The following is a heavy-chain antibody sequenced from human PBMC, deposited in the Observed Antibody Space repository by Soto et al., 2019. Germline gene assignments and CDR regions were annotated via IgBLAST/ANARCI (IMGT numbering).Heavy chain of an antibody. CDR3: ACYSGSYRRGLDY. J-gene: IGHJ4*02. CDR1: GFSFSDQY. CDR2: SRNKANSYST. Sequence: EVQLVESGGGLVQPGGSLRLSCAASGFSFSDQYMDWVRQAPGKGLEWVGRSRNKANSYSTEYAASGKGRFTISRDDSENSLYLHMNSLKTEDTAVYYCACYSGSYRRGLDYWGQGTLVTVSS. D-gene: IGHD1-26*01. V-gene: IGHV3-72*01.